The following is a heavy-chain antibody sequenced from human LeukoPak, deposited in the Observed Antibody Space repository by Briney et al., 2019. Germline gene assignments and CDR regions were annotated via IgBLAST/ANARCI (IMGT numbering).Heavy chain of an antibody. CDR3: ARSRGRRGYCSGGSCYLNWFDP. D-gene: IGHD2-15*01. CDR2: IHYTGST. V-gene: IGHV4-59*12. Sequence: NPSETLSLTCIVSGGSISSCYWSWIRQPPGKGLEWIGYIHYTGSTNYNPSLKSRVTISVDTSKNQFSLKLSSVTAADTAVYYCARSRGRRGYCSGGSCYLNWFDPWGQGTLVTVSS. CDR1: GGSISSCY. J-gene: IGHJ5*02.